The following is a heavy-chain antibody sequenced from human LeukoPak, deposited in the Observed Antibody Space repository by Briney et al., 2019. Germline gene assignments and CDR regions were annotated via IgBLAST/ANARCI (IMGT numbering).Heavy chain of an antibody. V-gene: IGHV3-15*01. CDR1: GFTFSNAW. CDR2: IKSSADGGAT. CDR3: SLRYCSGSSCPGY. D-gene: IGHD2-15*01. J-gene: IGHJ4*02. Sequence: GGSLGLSCAASGFTFSNAWLSWVRQAPGKGLEWVGRIKSSADGGATDYAASVKGRFTVSRDDSKDTLYLQMNSLKTEDTAVYYCSLRYCSGSSCPGYWGQGTLVTVSS.